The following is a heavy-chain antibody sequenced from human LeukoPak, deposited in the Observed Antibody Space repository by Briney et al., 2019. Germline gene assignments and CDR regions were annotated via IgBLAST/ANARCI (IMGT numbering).Heavy chain of an antibody. Sequence: PSETLSLTCAVYGGSFSGYYWSWIRQPPGKGLEWIGEINHSGSTNTNPSLKSRATISVDAPKNQFSLKLSSVTAADTAMFYCARGRRNGKFDYWGQGTLVTVSS. CDR2: INHSGST. CDR1: GGSFSGYY. J-gene: IGHJ4*02. D-gene: IGHD4-11*01. V-gene: IGHV4-34*04. CDR3: ARGRRNGKFDY.